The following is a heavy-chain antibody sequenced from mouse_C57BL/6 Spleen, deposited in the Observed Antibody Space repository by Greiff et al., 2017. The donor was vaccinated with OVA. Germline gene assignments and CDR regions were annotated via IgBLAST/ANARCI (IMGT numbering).Heavy chain of an antibody. J-gene: IGHJ2*01. V-gene: IGHV1-19*01. CDR3: ARDGGTTVVAGGYFDY. CDR1: GYTFTDYY. CDR2: INPYNGGT. D-gene: IGHD1-1*01. Sequence: EVMLVESGPVLVKPGASVKMSCKASGYTFTDYYMNWVKQSHGKSLEWIGVINPYNGGTSYNQKFKGKATLTVDKSSSTAYMELNSLTSEDSAVYYCARDGGTTVVAGGYFDYWGQGTTLTVSS.